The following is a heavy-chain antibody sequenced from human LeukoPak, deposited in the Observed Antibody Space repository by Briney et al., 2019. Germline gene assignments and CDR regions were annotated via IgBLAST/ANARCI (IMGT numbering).Heavy chain of an antibody. Sequence: PSETLSLTCAVYGGSFRGYYWSGIRQPPGKGLEGMGEINHSENTNYNPSLKSPVAISVDTSKHQFSLKLSSVTAADTSVYYCARGFAYCGGNCYSPWGLDVWGKGTTVTVSS. CDR2: INHSENT. V-gene: IGHV4-34*01. J-gene: IGHJ6*04. D-gene: IGHD2-21*02. CDR3: ARGFAYCGGNCYSPWGLDV. CDR1: GGSFRGYY.